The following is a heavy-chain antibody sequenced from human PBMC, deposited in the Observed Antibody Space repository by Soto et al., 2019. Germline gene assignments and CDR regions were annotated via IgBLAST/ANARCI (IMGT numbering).Heavy chain of an antibody. J-gene: IGHJ3*02. CDR3: ARLDSSGFMTPGAFDI. V-gene: IGHV4-38-2*01. D-gene: IGHD3-22*01. CDR2: IYHSGST. CDR1: GYSISSGYY. Sequence: SETLSLTCAVSGYSISSGYYWGWIRQPPGKGLEWIGSIYHSGSTYYNPSLKSRVTISVDTSKNQFSLKLSSVTAADTAVYYCARLDSSGFMTPGAFDIWGQGTMVTVSS.